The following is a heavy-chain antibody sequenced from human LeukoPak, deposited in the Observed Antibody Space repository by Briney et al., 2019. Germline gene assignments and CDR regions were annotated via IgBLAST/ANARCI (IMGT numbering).Heavy chain of an antibody. CDR2: INPSDGAT. V-gene: IGHV1-46*01. CDR3: VREERGGLSGNLRGLFASYYTYYYMDV. Sequence: RRASVKLSCKASGYTFTMFYTHWVRQAPGQGLEWMGMINPSDGATTYAHRFQGRVTITRDKSTNTVYMELRSLSSEDTAVYFRVREERGGLSGNLRGLFASYYTYYYMDVWGRGTTVTVSS. D-gene: IGHD3-10*01. CDR1: GYTFTMFY. J-gene: IGHJ6*03.